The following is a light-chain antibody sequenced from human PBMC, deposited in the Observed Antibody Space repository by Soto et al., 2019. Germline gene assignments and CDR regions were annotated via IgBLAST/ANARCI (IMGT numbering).Light chain of an antibody. J-gene: IGKJ4*01. V-gene: IGKV3-20*01. CDR2: DTS. CDR3: QQAGSSPLT. CDR1: QSVSSY. Sequence: EIVLTQSPGTLSLSVGERVTLSCRASQSVSSYLAWYQQTPGQAPRLLIYDTSNRATGTPDRFSGSGSGTDFTLTLSRMEPEDFTGYSGQQAGSSPLTFGGGTTVEIK.